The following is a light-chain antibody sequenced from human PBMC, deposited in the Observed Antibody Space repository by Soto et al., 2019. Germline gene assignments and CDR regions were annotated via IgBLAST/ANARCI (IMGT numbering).Light chain of an antibody. Sequence: DIPMPQSPSTLAASVGDKVTITCRASQTISFWLAWYQQKPGKAPKLLIYDASSLESGGPSRFRGSGSGTEFTLTISSLQPDDFATYYCQQYHSSPYTFGQGTKPEIQ. J-gene: IGKJ2*01. CDR1: QTISFW. CDR2: DAS. CDR3: QQYHSSPYT. V-gene: IGKV1-5*01.